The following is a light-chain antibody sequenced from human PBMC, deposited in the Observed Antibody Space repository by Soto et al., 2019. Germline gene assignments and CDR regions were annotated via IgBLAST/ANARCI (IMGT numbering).Light chain of an antibody. CDR1: TSNILRNY. V-gene: IGLV1-47*02. Sequence: QSVLTQPPSASGNPGQRLTISCSGSTSNILRNYVYWYRQLPGTAPRLLISINAQRPSGVPDRFSGSKSGTSASLAISGLRSEDEADYYCASWDDSLSGYVFGTGTKVTVL. J-gene: IGLJ1*01. CDR2: INA. CDR3: ASWDDSLSGYV.